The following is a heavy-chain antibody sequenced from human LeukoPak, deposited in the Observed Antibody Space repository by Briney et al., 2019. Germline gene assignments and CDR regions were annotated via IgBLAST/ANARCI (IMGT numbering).Heavy chain of an antibody. J-gene: IGHJ5*02. CDR3: APENDAYSSGWYWFDP. D-gene: IGHD6-19*01. CDR1: GFTFSSYW. CDR2: IKQDGSEK. Sequence: GGSLRLSCAASGFTFSSYWMSWVRQAPGKGREGVANIKQDGSEKYYVDSVKGRFTISRDNAKNSLYLQMNSLRAEDTAVYYCAPENDAYSSGWYWFDPWGQGTLVTVSS. V-gene: IGHV3-7*01.